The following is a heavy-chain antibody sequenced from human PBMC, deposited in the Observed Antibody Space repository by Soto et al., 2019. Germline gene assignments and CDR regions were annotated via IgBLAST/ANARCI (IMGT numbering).Heavy chain of an antibody. CDR2: IRSKANSYAT. J-gene: IGHJ6*03. Sequence: SLRLSCAASGFTFSGSAMHWVRQASGKGLEWVGRIRSKANSYATAYAASVKGRFTISRDDSKNTAYLQMNSLKTEDTAVYYCTRHAPWSSNQHYYYYYYYMDVWGKGTTVTVSS. CDR1: GFTFSGSA. CDR3: TRHAPWSSNQHYYYYYYYMDV. V-gene: IGHV3-73*01. D-gene: IGHD4-4*01.